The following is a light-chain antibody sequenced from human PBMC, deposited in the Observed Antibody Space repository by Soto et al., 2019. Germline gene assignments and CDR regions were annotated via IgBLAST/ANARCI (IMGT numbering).Light chain of an antibody. CDR1: RSVSSN. J-gene: IGKJ4*02. Sequence: EIVLTQSTDTLSLSAGERATLSCRASRSVSSNHLAWYRQKPGKVPRLLIYGAFTMATGIPARFSGTGSGTEFTLTISSLQSEDFATYYCQQFNDWPLTFGEGTKVDIK. V-gene: IGKV3-15*01. CDR3: QQFNDWPLT. CDR2: GAF.